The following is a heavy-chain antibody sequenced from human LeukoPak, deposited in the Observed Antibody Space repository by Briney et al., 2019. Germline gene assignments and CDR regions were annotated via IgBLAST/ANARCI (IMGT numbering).Heavy chain of an antibody. Sequence: GRSLRLSCAASGFTFSSYAMHWVRQAPGEGLEWVAVISYDGSNKYYADSVKGRFTISRDNSKNTLYLQMNSLRAEDTAVYYCASEEGYSSGWQVGDYYYYYGMDVWGQGTTVTVSS. CDR3: ASEEGYSSGWQVGDYYYYYGMDV. V-gene: IGHV3-30*04. CDR2: ISYDGSNK. J-gene: IGHJ6*02. D-gene: IGHD6-19*01. CDR1: GFTFSSYA.